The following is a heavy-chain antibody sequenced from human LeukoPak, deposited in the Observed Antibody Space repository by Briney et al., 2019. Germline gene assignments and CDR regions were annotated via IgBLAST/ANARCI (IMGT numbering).Heavy chain of an antibody. CDR2: ISGTGAHT. CDR3: AKDIHVAAAVPAPY. J-gene: IGHJ4*02. Sequence: PWGSLSLSCEVSGITFETYAMNWVRQAPGKGLEWVAGISGTGAHTYYADSVKGRFTVSRDNSRDTLYLLLKSLRAEDTAVYFCAKDIHVAAAVPAPYWGQGTLVTVSS. CDR1: GITFETYA. D-gene: IGHD6-13*01. V-gene: IGHV3-23*01.